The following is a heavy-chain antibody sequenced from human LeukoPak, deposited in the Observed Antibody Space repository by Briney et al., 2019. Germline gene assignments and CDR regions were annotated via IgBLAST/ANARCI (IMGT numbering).Heavy chain of an antibody. Sequence: PGGSLRLSCAASGFTFKNYAMSWVRQTPGKGLERVSLILSSGDTTYYADSVKGRFSISRDNSKNTLYLQMNSLRAEDTAVYYCAKTDDYSFAFWGQGTLVTVSS. D-gene: IGHD4-11*01. V-gene: IGHV3-23*01. CDR1: GFTFKNYA. CDR2: ILSSGDTT. CDR3: AKTDDYSFAF. J-gene: IGHJ4*02.